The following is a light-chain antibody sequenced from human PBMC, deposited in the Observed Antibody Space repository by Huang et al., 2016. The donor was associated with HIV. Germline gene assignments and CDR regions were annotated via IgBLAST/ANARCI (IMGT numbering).Light chain of an antibody. CDR1: QSISAY. Sequence: DIQMTQSPSSLYASVGDRGTISCRASQSISAYLNWYQHRPGRAPKLPIYATSDLQGCVPSRFSCRRSGTQFTLTISSLQPEDFATYYCQQSYSFPRTFGQGTKLDIK. CDR3: QQSYSFPRT. CDR2: ATS. J-gene: IGKJ2*01. V-gene: IGKV1-39*01.